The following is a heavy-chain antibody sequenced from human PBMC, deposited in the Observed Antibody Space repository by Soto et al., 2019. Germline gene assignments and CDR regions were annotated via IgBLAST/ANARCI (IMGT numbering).Heavy chain of an antibody. CDR3: ARRVYRSGGSCYPSFDY. V-gene: IGHV1-69*02. CDR1: GGTFSSYT. J-gene: IGHJ4*02. CDR2: IIPILGIA. D-gene: IGHD2-15*01. Sequence: QVQLVQSGAEVKKPGSSVKVSCKASGGTFSSYTISWVRQAPGQGLEWMGRIIPILGIANYAQKFQGRVTITADKSTSTAYMELSSLRSEDTAVYYCARRVYRSGGSCYPSFDYWGQRTLVTVSS.